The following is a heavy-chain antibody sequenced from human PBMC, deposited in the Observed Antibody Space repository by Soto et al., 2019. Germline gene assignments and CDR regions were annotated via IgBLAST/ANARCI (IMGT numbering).Heavy chain of an antibody. CDR1: EFTFDKYY. V-gene: IGHV3-7*01. Sequence: RWSLRLSCPASEFTFDKYYMTWFRQAPGKGPEWVANIKPDGSEQYYVDSVKGRFTIPRDNANNSLYLQMNSLRAEDTAVYFCARGNWNYYYGFDVWGQGTTVTVSS. CDR3: ARGNWNYYYGFDV. CDR2: IKPDGSEQ. J-gene: IGHJ6*02. D-gene: IGHD1-20*01.